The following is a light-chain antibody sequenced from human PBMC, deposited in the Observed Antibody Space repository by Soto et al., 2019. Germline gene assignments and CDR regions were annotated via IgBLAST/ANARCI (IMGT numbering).Light chain of an antibody. CDR1: SSDVGTYNF. CDR3: SSFTSSTTPWV. Sequence: QSALTQPASVSGSPGQSITISCTGTSSDVGTYNFVSWYQQHPGKVPKLMMYDVSNRPSGVSNRFSGSKSGNTASLTISGLQAEDEADYYCSSFTSSTTPWVFGGGTKVTVL. CDR2: DVS. J-gene: IGLJ3*02. V-gene: IGLV2-14*03.